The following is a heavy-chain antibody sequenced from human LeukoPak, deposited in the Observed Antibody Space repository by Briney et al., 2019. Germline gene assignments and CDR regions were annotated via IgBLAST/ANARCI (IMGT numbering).Heavy chain of an antibody. CDR3: ARDHSSGWYSDYFDY. CDR2: MSSSSSYM. CDR1: GFTFSTYT. V-gene: IGHV3-21*01. Sequence: GGSLRLSCAASGFTFSTYTMNWVRQAPGKGLEWGSFMSSSSSYMYYADSVKGRFTLSRDNTKKSLYLQMNSLRADDTAVYYCARDHSSGWYSDYFDYWGRGTLVTVSS. J-gene: IGHJ4*02. D-gene: IGHD6-19*01.